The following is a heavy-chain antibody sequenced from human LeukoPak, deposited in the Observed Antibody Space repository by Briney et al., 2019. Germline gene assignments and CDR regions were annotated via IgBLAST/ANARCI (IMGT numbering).Heavy chain of an antibody. D-gene: IGHD4-17*01. CDR2: INPNTGDR. CDR3: ARTTSLTASGYDY. CDR1: GYTFTNYH. Sequence: ASLKVSCKASGYTFTNYHINWVRQAPGQGLDWMGWINPNTGDRGYAQKFQGRVSITSDTSISTAYMELGSPRSEDTAVYFCARTTSLTASGYDYWGQGTLVTVSS. V-gene: IGHV1-8*03. J-gene: IGHJ4*02.